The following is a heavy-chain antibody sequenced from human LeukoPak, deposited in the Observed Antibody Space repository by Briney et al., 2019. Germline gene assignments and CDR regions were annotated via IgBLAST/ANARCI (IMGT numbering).Heavy chain of an antibody. CDR2: IYPGDSDT. V-gene: IGHV5-51*01. CDR1: GYSFTSSW. J-gene: IGHJ4*02. Sequence: GESLKISCKASGYSFTSSWIGWVRQMPGKGLEWMGIIYPGDSDTRYSPSFQGQVTISADKSISTAYLQWSSLKASDTAMYYCARGGTDDFWSGYTLPGYFDYWGQGTLVTVSS. CDR3: ARGGTDDFWSGYTLPGYFDY. D-gene: IGHD3-3*01.